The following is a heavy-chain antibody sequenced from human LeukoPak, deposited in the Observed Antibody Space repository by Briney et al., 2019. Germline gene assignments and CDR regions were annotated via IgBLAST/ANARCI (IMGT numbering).Heavy chain of an antibody. D-gene: IGHD3/OR15-3a*01. CDR3: ARGPGLDSDFDY. J-gene: IGHJ4*02. Sequence: SQTLSLTSTVSGGSISSGGYYWSWIRQHPGKGLEWIGYIYYSGSTYYNPSLKSRVTISVDTSKNQFSLKLSSVTAADTAVYYCARGPGLDSDFDYWGQGTLVTVSS. CDR2: IYYSGST. V-gene: IGHV4-31*03. CDR1: GGSISSGGYY.